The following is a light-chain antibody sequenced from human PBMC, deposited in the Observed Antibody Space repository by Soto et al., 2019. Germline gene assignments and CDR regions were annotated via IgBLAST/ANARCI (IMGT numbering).Light chain of an antibody. J-gene: IGKJ2*02. V-gene: IGKV1-39*01. CDR3: QQSFSTPRT. CDR2: AAS. Sequence: DIQMTQSPSSLSASVGDRVTITFRASQSISTYLNWYQQKVGKAPKLLIYAASSLQRGVPSRFSGSGSGTDFALTISSLQPEDFATYYCQQSFSTPRTFGQGTKLEIK. CDR1: QSISTY.